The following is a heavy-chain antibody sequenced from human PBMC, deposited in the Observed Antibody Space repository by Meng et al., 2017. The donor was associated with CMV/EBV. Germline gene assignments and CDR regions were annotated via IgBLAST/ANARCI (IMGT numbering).Heavy chain of an antibody. V-gene: IGHV1-8*01. CDR3: ARSVVVVPAAPLRAYFDY. CDR1: GYTFTSYD. CDR2: TNPNSGNT. Sequence: ASVQVSCKASGYTFTSYDINWVRQATGQGLEWMGWTNPNSGNTGYAQKFQGRVTMTRNTSISTAYMELSSLRSEDTAVYYCARSVVVVPAAPLRAYFDYWGQGTLVTVSS. D-gene: IGHD2-2*01. J-gene: IGHJ4*02.